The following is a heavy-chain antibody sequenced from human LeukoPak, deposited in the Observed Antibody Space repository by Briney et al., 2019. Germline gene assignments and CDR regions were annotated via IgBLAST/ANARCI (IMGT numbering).Heavy chain of an antibody. CDR1: GYTLTELS. J-gene: IGHJ4*02. CDR2: FDPEDGET. Sequence: GASVKVSCKVSGYTLTELSMHWVRQAPGKGLEWMGGFDPEDGETIYAQKFQGRVTMTEDTSTDTAYMELSSLRSEDTAVYYCATAGGEMATRQYYFDYWGQGTLVTVSS. D-gene: IGHD5-24*01. CDR3: ATAGGEMATRQYYFDY. V-gene: IGHV1-24*01.